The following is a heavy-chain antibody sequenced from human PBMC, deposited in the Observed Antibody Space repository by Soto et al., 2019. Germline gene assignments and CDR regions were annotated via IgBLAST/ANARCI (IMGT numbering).Heavy chain of an antibody. CDR2: ISYDGSNE. Sequence: QVQVVESGGGVVQPGRSLRLSGAASGFTFSTYAMHWVRQAPGKCLEWVAVISYDGSNEYYVDSVKGRFNISRDNSKNTLYLPMNSLREEDTAVYYWARGSAGYYKSGTLLDGGQGTLVTVSS. CDR1: GFTFSTYA. CDR3: ARGSAGYYKSGTLLD. J-gene: IGHJ4*02. D-gene: IGHD3-9*01. V-gene: IGHV3-30-3*01.